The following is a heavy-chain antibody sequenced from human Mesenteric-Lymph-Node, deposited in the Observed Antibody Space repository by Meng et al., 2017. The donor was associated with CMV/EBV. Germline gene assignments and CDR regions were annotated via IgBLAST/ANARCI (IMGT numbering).Heavy chain of an antibody. V-gene: IGHV3-7*01. CDR1: GFTYSRSW. D-gene: IGHD5-12*01. CDR3: ARDEGNSGYDLNDY. CDR2: IKQDGSEK. Sequence: GGSLRLSCAASGFTYSRSWMTWVRQAPGKRLEWVANIKQDGSEKNYADSVKGRFTISRDNAKNSLYLQMNSLRAEDSAVYYCARDEGNSGYDLNDYWGQGTLVTVSS. J-gene: IGHJ4*02.